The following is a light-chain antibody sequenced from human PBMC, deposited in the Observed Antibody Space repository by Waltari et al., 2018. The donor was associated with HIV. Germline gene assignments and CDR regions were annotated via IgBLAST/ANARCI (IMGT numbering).Light chain of an antibody. CDR2: EVS. CDR3: LSYTISPTRV. J-gene: IGLJ1*01. CDR1: SSDIGGSNY. V-gene: IGLV2-14*01. Sequence: QSALTQPASVSGSPGQSITISCTGTSSDIGGSNYISWYQQYPGKAPKLLIDEVSNRPSWVAERFAVSKSGSTASLTISGIQAEDEGNYYCLSYTISPTRVFGTGTKFTVL.